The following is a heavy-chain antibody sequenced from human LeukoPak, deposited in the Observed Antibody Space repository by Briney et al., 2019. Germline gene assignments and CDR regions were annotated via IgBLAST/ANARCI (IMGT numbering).Heavy chain of an antibody. CDR1: GFTFDDYG. D-gene: IGHD1-26*01. CDR2: INWNVGST. Sequence: PGGSLRLSCAASGFTFDDYGMSWVRQAPGKGLESVPGINWNVGSTGYADSVKGRFTISRDNAKNSLYLQMNSLRAEDTALYYCARRSGSGTSINYYYYCMDVWGKGTTVTVSS. V-gene: IGHV3-20*04. J-gene: IGHJ6*03. CDR3: ARRSGSGTSINYYYYCMDV.